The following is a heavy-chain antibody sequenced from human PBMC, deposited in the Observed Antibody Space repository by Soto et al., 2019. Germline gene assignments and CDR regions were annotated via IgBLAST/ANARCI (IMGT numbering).Heavy chain of an antibody. V-gene: IGHV3-21*01. J-gene: IGHJ4*02. CDR1: GFTFSSYS. CDR3: ASGGRLWFDLDY. CDR2: ISSSSSYI. D-gene: IGHD5-18*01. Sequence: EVQLVESGGGLVKPGGSLRLSCAASGFTFSSYSMNWVRQAPGKGLEWVSSISSSSSYIYYADSVKGRFTISRDNAKNSLYLQMNSLRAEDTAVYFCASGGRLWFDLDYWGQGTLVTVSS.